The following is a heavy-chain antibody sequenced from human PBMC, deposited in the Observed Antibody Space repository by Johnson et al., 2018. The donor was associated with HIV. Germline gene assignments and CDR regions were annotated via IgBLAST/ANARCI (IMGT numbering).Heavy chain of an antibody. J-gene: IGHJ3*02. V-gene: IGHV3-30*02. Sequence: QVQLVESGGGVVQPGGSLRLSCAASGFTFSSYRMHWVRQSPGKGLEWVAFIRYDGSNKYYADSVKGRFTISRDNAKNSLYLQVNSLRAEDTAVYYCARTWTPYDTSGGPFDIWCQGTMVTVSS. D-gene: IGHD3-22*01. CDR2: IRYDGSNK. CDR1: GFTFSSYR. CDR3: ARTWTPYDTSGGPFDI.